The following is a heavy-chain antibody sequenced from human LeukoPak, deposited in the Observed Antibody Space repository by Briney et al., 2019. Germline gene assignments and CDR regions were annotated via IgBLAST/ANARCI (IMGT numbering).Heavy chain of an antibody. D-gene: IGHD2-2*01. J-gene: IGHJ4*02. CDR1: GGSISSGGYS. CDR3: ARARKVVPAYFDY. CDR2: IYRSGST. Sequence: SQTLSLTCAVSGGSISSGGYSWSWIRQPPGKGLEWIGYIYRSGSTYYNPSLKSRVTISVDRSKNQFSLKLSSVTAADTAVYYCARARKVVPAYFDYWGQGTLVTVSS. V-gene: IGHV4-30-2*01.